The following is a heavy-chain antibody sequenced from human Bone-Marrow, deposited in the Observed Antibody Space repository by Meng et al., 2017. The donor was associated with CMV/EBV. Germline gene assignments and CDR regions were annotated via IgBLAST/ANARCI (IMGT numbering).Heavy chain of an antibody. Sequence: ASVKVSCKVAGDTYTGYYMHWVRQAPGQGLEWMGWINTNSGGTNYEQKFEGRVTMTRDTSISTAYMELSRLRSDDTAVYYCARDQSSSSGYYYGMDVWGQGTTVTVSS. D-gene: IGHD6-6*01. CDR2: INTNSGGT. CDR1: GDTYTGYY. J-gene: IGHJ6*02. V-gene: IGHV1-2*02. CDR3: ARDQSSSSGYYYGMDV.